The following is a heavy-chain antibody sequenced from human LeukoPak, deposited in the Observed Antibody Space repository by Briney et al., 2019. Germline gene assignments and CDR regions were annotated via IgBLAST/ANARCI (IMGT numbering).Heavy chain of an antibody. CDR1: GFTFSSYA. Sequence: GGSLRLSCAASGFTFSSYAMSWVRQAPGKGLEWVANIKQDGSEKYYVDSVKGRFTISRDNSKNTLYLQMNSLRAEDTAVYYCAKDGLPYYYDSSGSGPDYWGQGTLVTVSS. D-gene: IGHD3-22*01. CDR2: IKQDGSEK. CDR3: AKDGLPYYYDSSGSGPDY. J-gene: IGHJ4*02. V-gene: IGHV3-7*01.